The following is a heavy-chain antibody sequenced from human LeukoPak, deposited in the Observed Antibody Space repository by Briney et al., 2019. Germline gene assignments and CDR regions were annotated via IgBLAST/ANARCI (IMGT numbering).Heavy chain of an antibody. D-gene: IGHD3-10*01. CDR1: GYSFTSYW. V-gene: IGHV5-51*01. Sequence: GESLKISCKGSGYSFTSYWIGWVRQMPGKGLEWMGIIYPGNSDTRYSPSFQGQVTISADKSISTAYLQWSSLKASDSAMYYCATNTMFRGIHAFDIWGQGTMVTVSS. CDR2: IYPGNSDT. CDR3: ATNTMFRGIHAFDI. J-gene: IGHJ3*02.